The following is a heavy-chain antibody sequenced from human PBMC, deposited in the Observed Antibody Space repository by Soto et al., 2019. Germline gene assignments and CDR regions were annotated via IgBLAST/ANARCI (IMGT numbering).Heavy chain of an antibody. D-gene: IGHD4-4*01. CDR3: AKDFREMATVAADVS. V-gene: IGHV3-30*18. CDR2: ISYDGIDE. J-gene: IGHJ4*02. Sequence: QVQLVASGGGVVQPGTSLKLSCATSGFIFTSFGMHWLLQAPGKGLEWVAVISYDGIDENYADSVKGRFAISRDKSKSTVYLHMNTLRVEDTAVYYCAKDFREMATVAADVSWAQGSLVTVSS. CDR1: GFIFTSFG.